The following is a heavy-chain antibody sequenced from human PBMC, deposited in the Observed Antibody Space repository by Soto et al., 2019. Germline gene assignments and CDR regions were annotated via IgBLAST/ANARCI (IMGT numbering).Heavy chain of an antibody. CDR3: ARESNDILTGPPWVWYFDL. D-gene: IGHD3-9*01. CDR2: INDRGSI. J-gene: IGHJ2*01. CDR1: GGSFSGYY. Sequence: QVQLQQWGAGPLRPLETLSLTCGVSGGSFSGYYWAWIRQSPGKGLEWIGEINDRGSINYNPSLKSRVSISVDTSKNHYSLNLRSVTAPATAVYYCARESNDILTGPPWVWYFDLWGRGTLVTVSS. V-gene: IGHV4-34*01.